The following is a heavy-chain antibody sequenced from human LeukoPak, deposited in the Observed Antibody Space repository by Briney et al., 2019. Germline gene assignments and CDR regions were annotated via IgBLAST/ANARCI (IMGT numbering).Heavy chain of an antibody. J-gene: IGHJ4*02. Sequence: GGSLRLSCAASGFTFSSCAMSWVRQAPGKGLEWVSAISGSGGSTYYADSVKGRFTISRDNSKNTLYLQMNSLRAEDTAVYYCAKHMVRGVNCDYWGQGTLVTVSS. D-gene: IGHD3-10*01. CDR3: AKHMVRGVNCDY. CDR2: ISGSGGST. CDR1: GFTFSSCA. V-gene: IGHV3-23*01.